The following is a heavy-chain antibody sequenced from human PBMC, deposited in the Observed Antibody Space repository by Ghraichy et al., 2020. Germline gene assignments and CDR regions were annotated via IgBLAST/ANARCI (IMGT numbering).Heavy chain of an antibody. CDR3: ARDALGYQRLRGYYYYMDV. J-gene: IGHJ6*03. V-gene: IGHV3-7*01. Sequence: GESLNISCAASGFTFSSYWMSWVRQAPGKGLEWVANIKQDGSEKYYVDSVKGRFTISRDNAKNSLYLQMNSLRAEDTAVYYCARDALGYQRLRGYYYYMDVWGKGTTVTVSS. CDR2: IKQDGSEK. D-gene: IGHD2-2*01. CDR1: GFTFSSYW.